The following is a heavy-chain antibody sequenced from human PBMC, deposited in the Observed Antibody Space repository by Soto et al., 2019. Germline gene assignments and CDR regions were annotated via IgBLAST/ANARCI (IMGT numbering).Heavy chain of an antibody. J-gene: IGHJ4*02. CDR3: AKEGVTMVRGVIRFFDY. CDR2: ISGSGGST. CDR1: GFTFSSYA. Sequence: GGSLRLSCAASGFTFSSYAMSWVRQAPGKGLEWVSAISGSGGSTYYADSVKGRFTISRDNSKNTLYLQMNSLRAEDTAVYYCAKEGVTMVRGVIRFFDYWGQGTLVTVSS. V-gene: IGHV3-23*01. D-gene: IGHD3-10*01.